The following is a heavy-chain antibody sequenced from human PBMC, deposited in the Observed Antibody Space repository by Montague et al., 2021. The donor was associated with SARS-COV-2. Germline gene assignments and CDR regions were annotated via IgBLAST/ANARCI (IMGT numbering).Heavy chain of an antibody. CDR2: TYYRSKWSN. Sequence: CVISGDSVSSNRVSWNWIRQSPSRRLEWLGRTYYRSKWSNEYALSVKSRITITPDTSKNQLSLQLTSVTPEDTAVYYCTRAVWGFQDYWGQGSLVTVSS. D-gene: IGHD3-16*01. CDR1: GDSVSSNRVS. CDR3: TRAVWGFQDY. V-gene: IGHV6-1*01. J-gene: IGHJ4*02.